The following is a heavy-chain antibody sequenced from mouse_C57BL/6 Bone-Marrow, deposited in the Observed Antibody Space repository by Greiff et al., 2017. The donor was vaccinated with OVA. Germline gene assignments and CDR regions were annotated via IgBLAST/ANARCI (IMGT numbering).Heavy chain of an antibody. D-gene: IGHD1-1*01. V-gene: IGHV14-4*01. CDR1: GFNIKDDY. J-gene: IGHJ1*03. CDR2: IDPENGDT. CDR3: FYYYGSSYVGYFDV. Sequence: VQLKESGAELVRPGASVKLSCTASGFNIKDDYMHWVKQRPEQGLEWIGWIDPENGDTEYASKFQGKATITADTTSNTAYLQLSSLTSEDTAVYYCFYYYGSSYVGYFDVWGTGTTVTVSS.